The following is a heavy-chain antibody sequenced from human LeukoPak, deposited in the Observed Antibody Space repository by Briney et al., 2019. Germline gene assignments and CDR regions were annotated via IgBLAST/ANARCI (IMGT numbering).Heavy chain of an antibody. D-gene: IGHD3-10*01. J-gene: IGHJ6*03. CDR3: ARFPGAGYYYYYMDV. CDR1: GYSFTSYW. Sequence: GESLKISCKGSGYSFTSYWIGWVRQMPGKGLEWMGIIYPGDSDTRYSPSFQGQVTTSADKSISTAYLQWSSLKASDTAMYYCARFPGAGYYYYYMDVWGKGTTVTVSS. V-gene: IGHV5-51*01. CDR2: IYPGDSDT.